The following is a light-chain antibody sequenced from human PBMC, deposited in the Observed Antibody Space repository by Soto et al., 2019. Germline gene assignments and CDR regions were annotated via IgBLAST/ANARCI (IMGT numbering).Light chain of an antibody. V-gene: IGKV3-15*01. CDR2: GAF. Sequence: EIVMTQSPATLSVSPGETATHSCRASQSVTYNLAWYQQKPGQGPRLLIYGAFPRATGIPARFSGSGSGTEFTLNISSLQAEDFAVYYCQQYKNWPPLTFGGGTQVAIK. J-gene: IGKJ4*01. CDR1: QSVTYN. CDR3: QQYKNWPPLT.